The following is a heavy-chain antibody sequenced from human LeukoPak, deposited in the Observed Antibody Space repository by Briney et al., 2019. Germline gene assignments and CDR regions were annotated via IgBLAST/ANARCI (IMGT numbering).Heavy chain of an antibody. D-gene: IGHD3-16*01. CDR2: INHSGST. CDR3: ARGNYDYVWGGIDY. V-gene: IGHV4-34*01. J-gene: IGHJ4*02. CDR1: GGSFSGYY. Sequence: SSETLSLTCAVYGGSFSGYYWSWIRQPPGKGLEWIGEINHSGSTNYDPSLKSRVTISVDTSKNQVSLKLSSVTAADTAVYYCARGNYDYVWGGIDYWGQGTLVTVSS.